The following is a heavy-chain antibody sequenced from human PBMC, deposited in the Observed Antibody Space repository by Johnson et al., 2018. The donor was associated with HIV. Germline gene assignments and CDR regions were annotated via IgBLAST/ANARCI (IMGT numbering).Heavy chain of an antibody. Sequence: VQLVESGGGVVQPGGSLRLSCAASGFTVSSNYMSWVRQAPGKGLEWVSVIYSGGSTYYADSVKGRFTISRDISKDTLYLQMNSLRAEDTALYYCAKARGYSSSWYLGYDAFGIWGQGTMVTVSS. D-gene: IGHD6-13*01. CDR3: AKARGYSSSWYLGYDAFGI. CDR1: GFTVSSNY. J-gene: IGHJ3*02. CDR2: IYSGGST. V-gene: IGHV3-66*02.